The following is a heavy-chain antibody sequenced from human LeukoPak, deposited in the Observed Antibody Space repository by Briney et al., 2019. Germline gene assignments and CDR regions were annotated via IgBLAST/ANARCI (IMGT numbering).Heavy chain of an antibody. V-gene: IGHV4-34*01. J-gene: IGHJ4*02. CDR1: GGSFSAYY. Sequence: SETLSLTCAVYGGSFSAYYWSWIRQPPGKGLEWIGEINHSGSTNYNPSLKSRVTISVDTSKNQFSLKLSSVTAADTAVYYCARADYSNEGYFDYWGQGTLVTVSS. CDR2: INHSGST. CDR3: ARADYSNEGYFDY. D-gene: IGHD4-11*01.